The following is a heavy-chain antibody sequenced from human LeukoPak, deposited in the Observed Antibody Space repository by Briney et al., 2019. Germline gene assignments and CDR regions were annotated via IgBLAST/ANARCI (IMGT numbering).Heavy chain of an antibody. CDR3: ARTKQQLDFRDYYYYYMDV. V-gene: IGHV3-48*04. Sequence: GGSLRLSCAASGFTFSSYAMSWVRQAPGKGLEWVSYISSSGSTIYYADSVKGRFTISRDNAKNSLYLQMNSLRAEDTAVYYCARTKQQLDFRDYYYYYMDVWGKGTTVTISS. CDR1: GFTFSSYA. J-gene: IGHJ6*03. CDR2: ISSSGSTI. D-gene: IGHD6-13*01.